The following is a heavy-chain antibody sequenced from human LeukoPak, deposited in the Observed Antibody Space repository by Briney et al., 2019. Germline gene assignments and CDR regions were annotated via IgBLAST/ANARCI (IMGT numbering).Heavy chain of an antibody. CDR2: IYSGGST. CDR3: ARDYYYGSGSYYQYYYGMDV. CDR1: GFTVSSNY. Sequence: GGSLRLSCAASGFTVSSNYMSWVRQAPGKGLEWVSVIYSGGSTYYADSVKGRFTISRDNSKNTLYLQMNSLRAEDTAVYYCARDYYYGSGSYYQYYYGMDVWGQGTTVTVSS. J-gene: IGHJ6*02. V-gene: IGHV3-53*01. D-gene: IGHD3-10*01.